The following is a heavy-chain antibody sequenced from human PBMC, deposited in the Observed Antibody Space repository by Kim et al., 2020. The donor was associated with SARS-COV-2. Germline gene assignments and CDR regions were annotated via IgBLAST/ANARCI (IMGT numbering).Heavy chain of an antibody. CDR3: ARDLIQWFVELLSSYGMDV. D-gene: IGHD3-10*01. Sequence: ASVKVSCKASGYTFTGYYMHWVRQAPGQGLEWMGWINPNSGGTNYAQKFQGRVTMTRDTSISTAYMELSRLRSDDTAVYYCARDLIQWFVELLSSYGMDVWGQGTTVTISS. CDR2: INPNSGGT. CDR1: GYTFTGYY. J-gene: IGHJ6*02. V-gene: IGHV1-2*02.